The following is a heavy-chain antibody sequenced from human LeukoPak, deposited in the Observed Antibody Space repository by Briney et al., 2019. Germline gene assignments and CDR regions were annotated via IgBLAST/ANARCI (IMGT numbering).Heavy chain of an antibody. D-gene: IGHD6-13*01. V-gene: IGHV4-61*02. CDR3: AMRERLAAAFDY. CDR1: GGSISSASYY. J-gene: IGHJ4*02. CDR2: IYTSGST. Sequence: SQTLSLTCTVSGGSISSASYYWSWIRQPAGKGLEWIGRIYTSGSTNYNPSLKIRVTISVDTSKNQFSMKLSYVTAADTAVYYCAMRERLAAAFDYWGQGTLVTVSS.